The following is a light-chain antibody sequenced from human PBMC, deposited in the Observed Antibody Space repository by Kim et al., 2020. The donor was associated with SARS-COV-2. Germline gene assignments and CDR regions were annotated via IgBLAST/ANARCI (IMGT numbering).Light chain of an antibody. CDR3: QQYDTYPWT. CDR1: QSISSW. V-gene: IGKV1-5*03. J-gene: IGKJ1*01. CDR2: KAS. Sequence: DIQMTQSPSTLSASVGDRVTITCRASQSISSWLAWYQQKRGKAPNLLIYKASNLESGVPSRFGGSGSGTEFTLTISSLQPDDFATYYCQQYDTYPWTFGQGTKVDIK.